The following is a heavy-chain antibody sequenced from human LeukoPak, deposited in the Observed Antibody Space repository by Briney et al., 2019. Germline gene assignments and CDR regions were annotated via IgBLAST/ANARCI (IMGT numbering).Heavy chain of an antibody. CDR3: ARGHYYDSSGSYSNPTPYWYFDL. CDR2: INHSGST. V-gene: IGHV4-34*01. CDR1: GGSFSGYY. J-gene: IGHJ2*01. D-gene: IGHD3-22*01. Sequence: KPSETLSLTCAVYGGSFSGYYWSWIRQPPGKGLEWIGEINHSGSTNYNPSLKSRVTISVDTSKNQFSLKLSSVTAADTAVYYCARGHYYDSSGSYSNPTPYWYFDLWGRGTLVTVSS.